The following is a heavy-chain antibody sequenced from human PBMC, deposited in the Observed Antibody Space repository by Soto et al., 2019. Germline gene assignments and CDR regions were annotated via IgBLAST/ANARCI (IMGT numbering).Heavy chain of an antibody. CDR3: ARGDRFRCSGDRCFSDGLFLS. J-gene: IGHJ5*02. D-gene: IGHD2-15*01. CDR1: GFTFGIYS. V-gene: IGHV3-48*02. CDR2: INGSSSTM. Sequence: EVQLVESGGGLVQRGGSLRLSCAASGFTFGIYSMNWVRQAPGKGLEWISYINGSSSTMYYADSVKGRFIISRDNADNSLYLQMNGLRDADTAVYYCARGDRFRCSGDRCFSDGLFLSWAQGTLVTVSS.